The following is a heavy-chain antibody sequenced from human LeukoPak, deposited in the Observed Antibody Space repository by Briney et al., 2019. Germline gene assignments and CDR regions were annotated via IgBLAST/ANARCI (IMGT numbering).Heavy chain of an antibody. CDR1: GGAFSGYY. CDR3: ARGMEILGYCSGTSCSLDY. J-gene: IGHJ4*02. D-gene: IGHD2-2*01. CDR2: INHSADT. Sequence: SETLSLTCAVYGGAFSGYYWSGIRQPPGKARGWIGEINHSADTNYNPPLKSRFTISVDTSKNHFSLKLSSVTAADTAVYYCARGMEILGYCSGTSCSLDYWGQGTLVTVSS. V-gene: IGHV4-34*01.